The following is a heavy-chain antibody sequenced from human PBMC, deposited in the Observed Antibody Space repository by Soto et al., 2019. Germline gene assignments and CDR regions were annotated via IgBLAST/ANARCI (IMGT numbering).Heavy chain of an antibody. CDR3: ARESSRSEFDY. CDR1: GGSMYSYY. J-gene: IGHJ4*02. Sequence: QVQLQESGPGLVKASETLSLTCTVSGGSMYSYYWTWIRQPAGKGLEWIGHIDTSGSASHNPSLRSRVTMSLDTSKNEFSLKLNSVTAADTAVYYCARESSRSEFDYWGQGTLVTVSS. V-gene: IGHV4-4*07. CDR2: IDTSGSA.